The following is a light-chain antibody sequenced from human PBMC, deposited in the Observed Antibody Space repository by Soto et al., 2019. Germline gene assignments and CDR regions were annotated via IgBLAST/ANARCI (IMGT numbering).Light chain of an antibody. V-gene: IGKV1-5*01. Sequence: DIQMTQSPSSLSASVGDRVTITCRASQSISHFVNWYQHRPGKAPSLLIYDASTLRSGVPSRFSGSGSGTEFTLTISSLQADDFATYYCQQSDTYPLTFGQGTRLDIK. CDR1: QSISHF. CDR3: QQSDTYPLT. J-gene: IGKJ5*01. CDR2: DAS.